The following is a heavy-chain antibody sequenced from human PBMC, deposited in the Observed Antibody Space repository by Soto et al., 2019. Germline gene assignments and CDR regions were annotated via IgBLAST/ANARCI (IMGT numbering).Heavy chain of an antibody. CDR1: GYIFNSLA. V-gene: IGHV1-3*01. CDR3: ARDLDAYNSTGY. CDR2: INPGNGNT. J-gene: IGHJ4*02. D-gene: IGHD1-1*01. Sequence: PSVKVSCKASGYIFNSLAMHWVRQAPGQRLEWMGWINPGNGNTKYSQSFQGRVTITRDTSASTAYMELSSLRSEDTAVYFCARDLDAYNSTGYWGQGTLVTVSS.